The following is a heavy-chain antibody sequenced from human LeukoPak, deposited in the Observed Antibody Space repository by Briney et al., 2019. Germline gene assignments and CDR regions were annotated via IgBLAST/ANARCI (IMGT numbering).Heavy chain of an antibody. CDR3: ARSLGYSSGG. CDR1: GFPFRSHW. Sequence: QPGGSLRLSCAASGFPFRSHWMHWVRQVPGKGLVWVSHISTDGTTTNYADSVKGRFTISRDSAKDTLYLQLNSLRAEDTAIYYCARSLGYSSGGWGQGTLVTVSS. J-gene: IGHJ4*02. CDR2: ISTDGTTT. D-gene: IGHD2-15*01. V-gene: IGHV3-74*01.